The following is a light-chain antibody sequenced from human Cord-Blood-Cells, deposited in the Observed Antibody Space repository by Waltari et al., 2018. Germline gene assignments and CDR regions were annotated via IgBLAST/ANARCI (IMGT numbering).Light chain of an antibody. CDR3: QQYDNLPLT. V-gene: IGKV1-33*01. Sequence: DIQMTQSPSSLSASVGDRVTITCQASQDISNYLNWYQQKPGKAPKLLIYDASNLETGVPLSFSGSGSGTDFTFTISSLQPEDIATYYCQQYDNLPLTFGGGTKVEIK. J-gene: IGKJ4*01. CDR2: DAS. CDR1: QDISNY.